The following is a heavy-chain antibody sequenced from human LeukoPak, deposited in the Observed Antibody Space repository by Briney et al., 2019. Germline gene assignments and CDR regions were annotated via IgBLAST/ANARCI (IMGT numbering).Heavy chain of an antibody. CDR2: ITANGGYT. D-gene: IGHD4-17*01. CDR3: AKDPNGDYIGAFDF. Sequence: GGSLRLSCAASAFSFSKFALIWVRQAPGKGLEWVSAITANGGYTLYADAVKGRLTVSRDNSKNTLYLQINSLRPENTAMYYCAKDPNGDYIGAFDFWGQGTMVTVSS. J-gene: IGHJ3*01. CDR1: AFSFSKFA. V-gene: IGHV3-23*01.